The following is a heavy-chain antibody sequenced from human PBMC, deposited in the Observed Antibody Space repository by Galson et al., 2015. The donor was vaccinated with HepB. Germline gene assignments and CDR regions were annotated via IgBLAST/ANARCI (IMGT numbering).Heavy chain of an antibody. J-gene: IGHJ4*02. V-gene: IGHV3-23*01. Sequence: SGDNTFSADSMKGRFTISRDNSRNTLFLHMNSLRADDTAIYFCAKVFPEKTDGWYRQALYYFDSWGQGTRATVSS. CDR2: SGDNT. CDR3: AKVFPEKTDGWYRQALYYFDS. D-gene: IGHD6-19*01.